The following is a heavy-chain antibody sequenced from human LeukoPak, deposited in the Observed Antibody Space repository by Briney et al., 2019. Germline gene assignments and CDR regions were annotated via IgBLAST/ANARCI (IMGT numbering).Heavy chain of an antibody. J-gene: IGHJ4*02. D-gene: IGHD2-2*01. V-gene: IGHV3-21*01. CDR3: ARDHCSSTSCYGGFDY. CDR1: GFTFSSYS. CDR2: ISSSSSYI. Sequence: GGSLRLSCAASGFTFSSYSMNWVRQAPGKGLEWASSISSSSSYIYYADSVKGRFTISRDNAKNSLYLQMNSLRAEDTAVYYCARDHCSSTSCYGGFDYWGQGTLVTVSS.